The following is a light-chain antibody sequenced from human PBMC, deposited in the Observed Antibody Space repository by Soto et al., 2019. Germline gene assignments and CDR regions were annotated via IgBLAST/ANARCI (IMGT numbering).Light chain of an antibody. CDR3: ETWDSNTRV. V-gene: IGLV4-60*02. J-gene: IGLJ1*01. Sequence: QPVLPQSSSAYASLGSSVKLTCTLSSGQRNYIIAWHQQQPGKAPRYLMKLEGSGSYNKGSGVPDGFAGSISGADRYLTISNLQFEDEADYYCETWDSNTRVFGTGTKVTVL. CDR1: SGQRNYI. CDR2: LEGSGSY.